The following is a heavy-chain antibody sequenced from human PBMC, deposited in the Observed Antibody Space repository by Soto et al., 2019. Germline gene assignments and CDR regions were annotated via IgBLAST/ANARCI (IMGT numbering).Heavy chain of an antibody. CDR2: ISSSGSTI. Sequence: QVQLVESGGGLVKPGGSLRLSCAASGFTFSDYYMSWIRQAPGKGREWVSYISSSGSTIYYADYVKGRFTISRDNAKNSLYLQEDSLRAKGTAVYSCARYTAYDMDVWGRGTTVTASS. D-gene: IGHD2-2*02. V-gene: IGHV3-11*01. CDR3: ARYTAYDMDV. CDR1: GFTFSDYY. J-gene: IGHJ6*02.